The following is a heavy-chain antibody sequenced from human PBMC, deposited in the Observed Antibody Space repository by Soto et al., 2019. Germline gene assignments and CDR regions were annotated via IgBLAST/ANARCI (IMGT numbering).Heavy chain of an antibody. J-gene: IGHJ5*02. D-gene: IGHD3-16*02. CDR3: TRAYYDYIWGSYRPNWFDP. V-gene: IGHV3-49*03. Sequence: GESLKISCTASGFTFGDYAMSWFRQAPGKGLEWVGFIRSKAYGGTTEYAASVKGRFTISRDDSKSIAYLQMNSLKTEDTAVYYCTRAYYDYIWGSYRPNWFDPWGQGTLVTVSS. CDR2: IRSKAYGGTT. CDR1: GFTFGDYA.